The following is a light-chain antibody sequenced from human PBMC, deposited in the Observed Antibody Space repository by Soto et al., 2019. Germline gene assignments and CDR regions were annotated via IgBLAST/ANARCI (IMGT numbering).Light chain of an antibody. J-gene: IGKJ3*01. CDR3: QQYGSSLFT. CDR2: GAS. V-gene: IGKV3-20*01. Sequence: EIVLTQSPGTLSLSPGERATLSCRASQSVSSTYLAWYQQKPGQAPRLLIYGASSRATGISDRFSGSGSGTDFTLTIGRLEPEDFAVYYCQQYGSSLFTFGPGTKVDIK. CDR1: QSVSSTY.